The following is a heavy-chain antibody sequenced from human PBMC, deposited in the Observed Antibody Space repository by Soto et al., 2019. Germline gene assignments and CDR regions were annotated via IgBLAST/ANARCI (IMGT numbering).Heavy chain of an antibody. D-gene: IGHD4-17*01. CDR2: ISYDGSNK. CDR3: AKDIGGTTVTSWALDY. CDR1: GFTFSSYG. Sequence: QVQLVESGGGVVQPGRSLRLSCAASGFTFSSYGMHWVRQAPGKGLEWVAVISYDGSNKYYADSVKGRFTISRDNSKNXLYLQMNSLRAEDTAVYYCAKDIGGTTVTSWALDYWGQGTLVTVSS. V-gene: IGHV3-30*18. J-gene: IGHJ4*02.